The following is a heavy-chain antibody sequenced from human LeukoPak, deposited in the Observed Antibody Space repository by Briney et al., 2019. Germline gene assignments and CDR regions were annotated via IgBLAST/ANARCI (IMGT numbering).Heavy chain of an antibody. J-gene: IGHJ3*02. V-gene: IGHV3-30*02. Sequence: GGSLRLSCAASALTFNSCGMHWVRQAPGKGLEWVAFIRNDGSNSYYADSVKGRFTISRDNSKNTLYLQMNSLRPEDTAVYYCARHYYGSGSYLSCGAFDIWGQGTMVTVSS. CDR2: IRNDGSNS. CDR1: ALTFNSCG. CDR3: ARHYYGSGSYLSCGAFDI. D-gene: IGHD3-10*01.